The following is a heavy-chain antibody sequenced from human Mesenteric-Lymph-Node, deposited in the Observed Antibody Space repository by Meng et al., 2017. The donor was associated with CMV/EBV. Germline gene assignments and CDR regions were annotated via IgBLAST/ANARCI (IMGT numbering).Heavy chain of an antibody. J-gene: IGHJ4*02. D-gene: IGHD2-8*01. CDR1: GGSFSGYY. CDR3: ATALGVRLFDY. V-gene: IGHV4-34*01. CDR2: INHSGST. Sequence: LTCGVYGGSFSGYYWSWIRQPTGKGLEWIGEINHSGSTNYNPSLKSRVTISVDTSKNQFSLKLSSVTAADTAVYYCATALGVRLFDYWGQGTLVTVSS.